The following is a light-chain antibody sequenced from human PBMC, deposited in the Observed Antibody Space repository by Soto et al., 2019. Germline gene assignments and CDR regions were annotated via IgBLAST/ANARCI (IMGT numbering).Light chain of an antibody. CDR2: WAS. J-gene: IGKJ1*01. Sequence: DIVMTQSPDSLVVSLGEMATINCKSSQSVLYSSDNKNYLAWYQQKAGQPPKLLIYWASTRESGVPDRFSGSGSGTDFTLTISSLQAEDVAVYYCQQYYSTLWTFGQGTKVEIK. V-gene: IGKV4-1*01. CDR3: QQYYSTLWT. CDR1: QSVLYSSDNKNY.